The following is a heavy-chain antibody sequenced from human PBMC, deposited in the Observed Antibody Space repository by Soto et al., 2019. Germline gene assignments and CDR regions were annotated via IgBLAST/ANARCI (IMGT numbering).Heavy chain of an antibody. CDR1: GGSFSGYY. CDR3: ARELGDCTNGVCYYYFDY. J-gene: IGHJ4*02. D-gene: IGHD2-8*01. CDR2: INHSGST. Sequence: QVQLQQWGAGLLKPSETLSLTCAVYGGSFSGYYWSWIRQPPGKGLEWIGEINHSGSTNYNPSIKSRVTISVDTSKNQFSLKLSSVTAADTAVYYCARELGDCTNGVCYYYFDYWGQGTLVTVSS. V-gene: IGHV4-34*01.